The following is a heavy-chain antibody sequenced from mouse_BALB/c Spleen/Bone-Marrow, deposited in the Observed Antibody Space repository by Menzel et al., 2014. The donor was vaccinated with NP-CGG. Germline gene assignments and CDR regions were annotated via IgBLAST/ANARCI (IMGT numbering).Heavy chain of an antibody. Sequence: QVQLQQSGPGLVKPGGSGKISCKASGYTFTSYYIHWVKQRPGKGLEWVGWINTGDASSKYNEKFKGKTTLTADKSTSTPYLLPSSLTSEYSAIYFGARNDYVIDYWGQGTSLTVSS. D-gene: IGHD2-3*01. CDR3: ARNDYVIDY. J-gene: IGHJ4*01. CDR2: INTGDASS. V-gene: IGHV1S56*01. CDR1: GYTFTSYY.